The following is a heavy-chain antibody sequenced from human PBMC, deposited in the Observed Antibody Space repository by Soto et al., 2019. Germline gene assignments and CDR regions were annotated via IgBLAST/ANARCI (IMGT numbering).Heavy chain of an antibody. J-gene: IGHJ4*02. CDR2: ISGSGGST. D-gene: IGHD3-22*01. Sequence: GGSLRLSCAASGFTFSSYAMSWVRQAPGKGLEWVSAISGSGGSTYYADSVKGRFTISRDNSKNTLYLQMNSLRAEDTAVYYCAKGFVVYYYDSSVDTYWGQGTLVTVSS. CDR1: GFTFSSYA. CDR3: AKGFVVYYYDSSVDTY. V-gene: IGHV3-23*01.